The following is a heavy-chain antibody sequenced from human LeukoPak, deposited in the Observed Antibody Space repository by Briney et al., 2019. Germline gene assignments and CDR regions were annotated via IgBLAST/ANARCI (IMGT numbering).Heavy chain of an antibody. CDR3: ARDAHIVVVTALFQH. V-gene: IGHV3-30-3*01. CDR1: GFTFSSYA. Sequence: PGGSLRLSCAASGFTFSSYAMSWVRQAPGKGLEWVAVISYDGSNKYYADSVKGRFTISRDNSKNTLYLQMNSLRAEDTAVYYCARDAHIVVVTALFQHWGQGTLVTVSS. J-gene: IGHJ1*01. CDR2: ISYDGSNK. D-gene: IGHD2-21*02.